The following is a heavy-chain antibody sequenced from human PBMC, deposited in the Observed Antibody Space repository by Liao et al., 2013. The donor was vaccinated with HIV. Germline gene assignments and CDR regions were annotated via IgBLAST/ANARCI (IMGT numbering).Heavy chain of an antibody. Sequence: QVQLQESGPGLVKPSETLSLTCAVSDGAISSYYWNWIRQPAGKGLEWIGRVSGSGSINYNPSLQSRVTMSLDTARNQFSLSLNSVTAADTGIYYCAKGVPPDSWGQGTLVIVSS. CDR2: VSGSGSI. D-gene: IGHD1-14*01. CDR3: AKGVPPDS. V-gene: IGHV4-4*07. J-gene: IGHJ4*02. CDR1: DGAISSYY.